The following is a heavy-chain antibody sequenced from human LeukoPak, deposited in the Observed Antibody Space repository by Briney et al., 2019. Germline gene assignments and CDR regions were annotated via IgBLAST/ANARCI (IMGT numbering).Heavy chain of an antibody. V-gene: IGHV1-2*02. J-gene: IGHJ1*01. D-gene: IGHD2-15*01. CDR1: GYTFTGYY. CDR2: INPNSGGT. Sequence: GASVKVSCKASGYTFTGYYMHWVRQAPGQGLEWMGWINPNSGGTNYAQKFQGRVTMTRDTSISTAYMELSRLRSDDTAVHYCARDRSTGYCSGGSCYSRHFQHWGQGTLVTVSS. CDR3: ARDRSTGYCSGGSCYSRHFQH.